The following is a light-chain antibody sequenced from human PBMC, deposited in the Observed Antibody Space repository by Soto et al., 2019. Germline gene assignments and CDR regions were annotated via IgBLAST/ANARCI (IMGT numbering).Light chain of an antibody. CDR3: QQGGNWPLT. V-gene: IGKV3D-20*02. CDR2: GIS. CDR1: HTISSSY. Sequence: EIVLTQSPGTLSLSPGERATLSCRASHTISSSYLAWYQQKPGQAPRLLMYGISRRATGIPDRFSGSGSGTDFTLTITRLEPEDFAVYYCQQGGNWPLTFGQGTRLEIK. J-gene: IGKJ5*01.